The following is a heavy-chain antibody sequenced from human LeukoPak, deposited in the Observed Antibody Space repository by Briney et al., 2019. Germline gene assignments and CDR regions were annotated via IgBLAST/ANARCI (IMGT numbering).Heavy chain of an antibody. J-gene: IGHJ4*02. CDR1: GFSVSSTY. CDR2: VTGDGSAS. D-gene: IGHD3-10*01. V-gene: IGHV3-74*01. Sequence: GGSLRLSCAASGFSVSSTYMSWFRQAPGEGLVWVSYVTGDGSASGYADSLKGRFTTSRYNAKNTVYLQMDSLRAEDTAVYYCVRDGSGTYPLDYWGRGTLVTVSS. CDR3: VRDGSGTYPLDY.